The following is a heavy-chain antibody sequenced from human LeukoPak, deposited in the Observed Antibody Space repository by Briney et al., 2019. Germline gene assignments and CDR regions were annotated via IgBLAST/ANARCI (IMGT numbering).Heavy chain of an antibody. CDR2: IYYSGST. CDR1: GGSISSSSYY. V-gene: IGHV4-39*01. J-gene: IGHJ2*01. CDR3: ARRAELIEPPDWYFDL. D-gene: IGHD3-10*01. Sequence: SETLSLTCTVSGGSISSSSYYCGWIRQPPGKGLEWIGSIYYSGSTYYNPSLKSRVTISVDTSKNQFSLKLSSVTAADTAVYYCARRAELIEPPDWYFDLWGRGTLVTVSS.